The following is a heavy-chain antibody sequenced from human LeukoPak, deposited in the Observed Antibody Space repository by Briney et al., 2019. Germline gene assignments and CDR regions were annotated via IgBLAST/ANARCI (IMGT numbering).Heavy chain of an antibody. D-gene: IGHD1-20*01. CDR2: ISPIFEIA. CDR1: GGTFSSYA. J-gene: IGHJ5*02. Sequence: ASVKVSCKASGGTFSSYAISWVRQAPGQGLEWMGRISPIFEIANYAQKFQGRVTITADKSTSTAYMELSSLRSEDSAIYYCAREFKQSNWNDGHWFDPWGQGTLVTVSS. V-gene: IGHV1-69*04. CDR3: AREFKQSNWNDGHWFDP.